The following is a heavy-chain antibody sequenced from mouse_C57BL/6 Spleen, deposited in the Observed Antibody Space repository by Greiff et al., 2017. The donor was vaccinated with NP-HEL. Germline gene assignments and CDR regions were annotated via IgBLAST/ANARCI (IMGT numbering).Heavy chain of an antibody. J-gene: IGHJ2*01. Sequence: QVQLQQSGAELARPGASVKLSCKASGYTFTSYGISWVKQRTGQGLEWIGEIYPRSGNTYYNEKFKGKATLTADKSSSTAYMELRSLTSEDSAVYFCARGDYYGSNPLFDYWGQGTTLTVSS. V-gene: IGHV1-81*01. CDR2: IYPRSGNT. CDR1: GYTFTSYG. D-gene: IGHD1-1*01. CDR3: ARGDYYGSNPLFDY.